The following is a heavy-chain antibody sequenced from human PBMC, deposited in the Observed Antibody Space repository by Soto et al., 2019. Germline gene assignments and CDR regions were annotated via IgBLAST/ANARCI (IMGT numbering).Heavy chain of an antibody. CDR3: VRLIGNSWLDF. CDR1: GDSVPSSSVT. Sequence: PSQTLSLTCDISGDSVPSSSVTWNWIRQSPSRGLEWLGRTYYRSRWYNDYAESVKSRIIINPDTSKNQFSLHLNSVIPDDTAVYYCVRLIGNSWLDFWGQGTLVTVSS. CDR2: TYYRSRWYN. J-gene: IGHJ5*01. V-gene: IGHV6-1*01. D-gene: IGHD1-26*01.